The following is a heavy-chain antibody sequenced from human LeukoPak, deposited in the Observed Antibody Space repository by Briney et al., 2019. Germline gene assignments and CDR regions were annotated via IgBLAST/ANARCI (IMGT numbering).Heavy chain of an antibody. Sequence: ASVKVSCKASGYTFTANHIHWVRQAPGQGLEWMGRINPNSGGTIYAQEVKGRVIMTRDTSITTGYMELSRLRADDTAVYYCASGSGTYSPDYWGQGTLVTVSA. D-gene: IGHD3-10*01. CDR1: GYTFTANH. CDR3: ASGSGTYSPDY. V-gene: IGHV1-2*06. J-gene: IGHJ4*02. CDR2: INPNSGGT.